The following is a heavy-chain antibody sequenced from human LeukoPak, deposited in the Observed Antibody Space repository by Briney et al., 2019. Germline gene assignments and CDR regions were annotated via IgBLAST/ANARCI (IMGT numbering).Heavy chain of an antibody. Sequence: GGSLRLSCAASGFTFDDYAMHWVRQAPGKGLEWVSGISWNSGSIGYADSVKGRFTISRDNAKNSLYLQMNSLRAEDTAVYYCARYYYDSSGYYYFDYWGQGTLVTVSS. CDR1: GFTFDDYA. J-gene: IGHJ4*02. V-gene: IGHV3-9*01. CDR3: ARYYYDSSGYYYFDY. D-gene: IGHD3-22*01. CDR2: ISWNSGSI.